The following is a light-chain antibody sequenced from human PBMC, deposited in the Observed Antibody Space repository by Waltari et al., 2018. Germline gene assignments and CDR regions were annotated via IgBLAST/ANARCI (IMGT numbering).Light chain of an antibody. CDR1: QCLLHSNGYNY. V-gene: IGKV2-28*01. CDR2: LGS. Sequence: DIVMTQSPLSLPVTPGEPASIPCRSSQCLLHSNGYNYLDWYLQKPGQSPQLLIYLGSNRASGVPDRFSGSGSGTDFTLKISRVEAEDVGVYYCMQALQTPWTFGQGTKVDIK. J-gene: IGKJ1*01. CDR3: MQALQTPWT.